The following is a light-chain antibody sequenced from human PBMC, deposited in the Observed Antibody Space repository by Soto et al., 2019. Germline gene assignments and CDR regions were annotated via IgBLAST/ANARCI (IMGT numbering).Light chain of an antibody. CDR2: NYI. J-gene: IGLJ3*02. CDR3: AAWDDSLSGPV. CDR1: SSNIGSHY. Sequence: QAVVTQPPSASGTPGQRVTISCSGSSSNIGSHYVYWYQQLPGTAPKLLIYNYIQRPSGVPDRFSGSKSGTSASLAISGLRSEDEADYYCAAWDDSLSGPVFGGGTKLTVL. V-gene: IGLV1-47*02.